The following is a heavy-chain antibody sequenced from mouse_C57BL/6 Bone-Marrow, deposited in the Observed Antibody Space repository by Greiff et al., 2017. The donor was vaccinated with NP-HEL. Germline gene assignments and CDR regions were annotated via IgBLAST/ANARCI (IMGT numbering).Heavy chain of an antibody. CDR1: GYTFTSYW. CDR3: ARRGYGSSRAWFAY. J-gene: IGHJ3*01. CDR2: IYPGSGST. V-gene: IGHV1-55*01. D-gene: IGHD1-1*01. Sequence: VQLQQPGAELVKPGASVKMSCKASGYTFTSYWITWVKQRPGQGLEWIGDIYPGSGSTNYNEKFKSKATLTVDTSSSTAYMQLSSLTSEDSAVYYCARRGYGSSRAWFAYWGQGTLVTVSA.